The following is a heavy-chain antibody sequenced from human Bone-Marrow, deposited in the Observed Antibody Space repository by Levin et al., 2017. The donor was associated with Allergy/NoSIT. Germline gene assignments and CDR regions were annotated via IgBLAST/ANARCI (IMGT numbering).Heavy chain of an antibody. V-gene: IGHV3-11*01. J-gene: IGHJ6*02. CDR1: GFTFRDYQ. D-gene: IGHD2/OR15-2a*01. CDR3: VRQNRAYNFYYGLDV. CDR2: ISTTGTSK. Sequence: RGESLKISCEGSGFTFRDYQMAWIRQAPGKGLEWVSFISTTGTSKNYADSLKGRLTISRDNAKSSVYLQVNSLRAEDTAVYYCVRQNRAYNFYYGLDVWGQGTTVIVS.